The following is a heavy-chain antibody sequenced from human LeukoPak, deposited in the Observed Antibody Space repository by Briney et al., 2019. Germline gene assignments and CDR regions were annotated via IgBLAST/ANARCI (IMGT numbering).Heavy chain of an antibody. Sequence: GGSLRLSCAASGFTFSSYSMNWVRQAPGKGLEWVSYISSSSTIYYSDSVKGRLTISRDNAKNSLYLQMNSLRAEDTAVYYCARGDYGDYLWGQGTMVTVSS. J-gene: IGHJ3*01. V-gene: IGHV3-48*01. CDR2: ISSSSTI. CDR1: GFTFSSYS. CDR3: ARGDYGDYL. D-gene: IGHD4-17*01.